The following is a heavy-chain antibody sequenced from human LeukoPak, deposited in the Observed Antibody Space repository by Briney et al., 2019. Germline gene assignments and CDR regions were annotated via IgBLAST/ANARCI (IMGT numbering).Heavy chain of an antibody. D-gene: IGHD6-19*01. J-gene: IGHJ4*02. V-gene: IGHV1-3*03. Sequence: GASVKVSCKASGYTFTSYAMNWVRQAPGQRLEWMGWINAGNGNTKYSQEFQGRVTITRDTSASTAYMELSSLRSEDMAVYYCARVVKYRSGPLTDLLPYYFDYWGQGTLVTVSS. CDR2: INAGNGNT. CDR1: GYTFTSYA. CDR3: ARVVKYRSGPLTDLLPYYFDY.